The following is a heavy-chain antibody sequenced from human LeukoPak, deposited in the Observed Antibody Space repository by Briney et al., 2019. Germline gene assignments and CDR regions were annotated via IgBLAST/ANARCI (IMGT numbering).Heavy chain of an antibody. CDR2: IRYDGSNK. CDR3: AKALPFLSYSGSYHGPLDY. V-gene: IGHV3-30*02. D-gene: IGHD1-26*01. CDR1: GITFSSYG. Sequence: GRSLRLSCAASGITFSSYGMHWVRQAPGKGLEWVAFIRYDGSNKYYADSVKGRFTISRDNSKNTLYLQMNSLRAEDTAVYYCAKALPFLSYSGSYHGPLDYWGQGTLVTVSS. J-gene: IGHJ4*02.